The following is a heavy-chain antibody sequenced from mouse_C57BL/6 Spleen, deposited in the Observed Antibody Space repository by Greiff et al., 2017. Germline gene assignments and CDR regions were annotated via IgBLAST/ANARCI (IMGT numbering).Heavy chain of an antibody. CDR1: GFTFSDYG. V-gene: IGHV5-17*01. D-gene: IGHD2-1*01. CDR2: ISSGSSTI. J-gene: IGHJ2*01. Sequence: EVKLVESGGGLVKPGGSLKLSCAASGFTFSDYGMHWVRQAPEKGLEWVAYISSGSSTIYYADTVKGRFTISRDNAKNTLFLQMTSLRSEDTAMYYCARKYYGNYVYFDYWGQGTTLTVSS. CDR3: ARKYYGNYVYFDY.